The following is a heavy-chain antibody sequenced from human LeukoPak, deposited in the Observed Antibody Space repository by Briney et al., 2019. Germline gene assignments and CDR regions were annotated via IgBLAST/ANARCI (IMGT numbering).Heavy chain of an antibody. CDR1: GFTFSSYE. CDR2: ISSSGSTI. J-gene: IGHJ4*02. D-gene: IGHD6-13*01. V-gene: IGHV3-48*03. Sequence: GGSLRLSCAASGFTFSSYEMNWVRQAPGKGLEWVSYISSSGSTIYYADSVKGRFTISRDNAKNSLYLQMNSLRAEDTAVYYCARRRYSSRVWGQGTLVTVSS. CDR3: ARRRYSSRV.